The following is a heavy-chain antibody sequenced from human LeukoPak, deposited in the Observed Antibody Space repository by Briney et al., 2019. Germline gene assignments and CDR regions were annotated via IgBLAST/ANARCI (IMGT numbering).Heavy chain of an antibody. J-gene: IGHJ4*02. CDR2: MNPNSGNT. V-gene: IGHV1-8*01. CDR3: ARRDSTGFDS. CDR1: GYTFTSND. D-gene: IGHD2/OR15-2a*01. Sequence: GASVTVSCKASGYTFTSNDLNWVRQASGQGLEWMGWMNPNSGNTGYAQKFQGRLTMTRNNSISTAYMELSSLRSEDTALYYCARRDSTGFDSWGQGTLVSVSS.